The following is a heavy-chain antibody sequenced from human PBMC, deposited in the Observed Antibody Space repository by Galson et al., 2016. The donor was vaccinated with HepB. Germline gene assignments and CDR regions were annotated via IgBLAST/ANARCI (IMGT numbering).Heavy chain of an antibody. V-gene: IGHV3-53*01. CDR3: ARYNYYQYYMDV. CDR1: GFAVSTNY. Sequence: SLRLSCAASGFAVSTNYLSWVRQAPGKGLEWVSVIYSDSSTYYADSVKGRFTISRDNSKNTVFLQMNNLRAEDTAVYYCARYNYYQYYMDVWGKGTTVTVSS. CDR2: IYSDSST. D-gene: IGHD1-14*01. J-gene: IGHJ6*03.